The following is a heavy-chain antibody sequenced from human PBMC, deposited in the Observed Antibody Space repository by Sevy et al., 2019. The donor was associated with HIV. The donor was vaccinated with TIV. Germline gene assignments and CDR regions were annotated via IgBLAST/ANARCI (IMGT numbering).Heavy chain of an antibody. CDR3: ATESRGYYYGSGPTGGAFDI. V-gene: IGHV1-24*01. Sequence: ASVKVSCKVSGYTLTELSMHWVRQAPGKGLEWMGGFDPEDGETIYAQKFQGRVTMTEDTSTDTAYMELSSLRSEDTAVYYCATESRGYYYGSGPTGGAFDIWGQGTMVTVSS. CDR1: GYTLTELS. D-gene: IGHD3-10*01. J-gene: IGHJ3*02. CDR2: FDPEDGET.